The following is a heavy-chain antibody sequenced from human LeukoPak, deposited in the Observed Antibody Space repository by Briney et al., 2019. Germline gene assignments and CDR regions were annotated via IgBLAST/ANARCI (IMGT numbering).Heavy chain of an antibody. D-gene: IGHD2-15*01. Sequence: SETLSLTCAVYGGSFSGYYWSWIRQPPGKGLEWIGEINHSGSTNYNPSLKSRVTISVDTSKNQFSLKLSSVTAADTAVYYCARAGVVVADTPLGLDYWGQGTLVTVSS. CDR3: ARAGVVVADTPLGLDY. J-gene: IGHJ4*02. CDR2: INHSGST. V-gene: IGHV4-34*01. CDR1: GGSFSGYY.